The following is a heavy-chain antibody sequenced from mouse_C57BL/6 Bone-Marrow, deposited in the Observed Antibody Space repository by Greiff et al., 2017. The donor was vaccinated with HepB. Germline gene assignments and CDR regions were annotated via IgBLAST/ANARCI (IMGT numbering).Heavy chain of an antibody. CDR2: IYPGDGDT. CDR1: GYAFSSYW. CDR3: ATDWSCYYAMDY. V-gene: IGHV1-80*01. Sequence: VQLQQSGAELVKPGASVKISCKASGYAFSSYWMHWVKQRPGKGLEWIGQIYPGDGDTNYNGKFKGKATLTVDKSSSTAYMQLSSLTSEESAVYFGATDWSCYYAMDYEGRGTAITVTA. D-gene: IGHD4-1*01. J-gene: IGHJ4*01.